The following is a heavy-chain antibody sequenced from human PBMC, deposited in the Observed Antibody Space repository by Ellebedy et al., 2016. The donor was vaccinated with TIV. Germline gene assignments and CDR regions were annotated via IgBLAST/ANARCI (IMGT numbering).Heavy chain of an antibody. CDR2: SSSSSYYI. CDR1: GFTFSSYS. V-gene: IGHV3-21*01. Sequence: GESLKISCAASGFTFSSYSMNWVRQAPAKGLEWVSSSSSSSYYIYYADSVKGRFTFSRDNAKNSLYLQMNSLRAEDTAVYYCARDLDYYYGMDVWGQGTTVTVSS. CDR3: ARDLDYYYGMDV. J-gene: IGHJ6*02.